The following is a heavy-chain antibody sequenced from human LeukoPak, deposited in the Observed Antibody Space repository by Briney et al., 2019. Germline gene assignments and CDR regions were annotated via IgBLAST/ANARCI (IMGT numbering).Heavy chain of an antibody. CDR1: GGSISSSNYY. J-gene: IGHJ4*02. D-gene: IGHD3-9*01. V-gene: IGHV4-39*07. CDR2: IYYSGST. Sequence: SETLSLTCTVSGGSISSSNYYWGWIRQPPGRGLEWIGSIYYSGSTYYSPSLKSRVTISVDTSKYQFSLKLSSVTAADTAVYYCARARHLRYFDWPRGYYFDYWGQGTLVTVSS. CDR3: ARARHLRYFDWPRGYYFDY.